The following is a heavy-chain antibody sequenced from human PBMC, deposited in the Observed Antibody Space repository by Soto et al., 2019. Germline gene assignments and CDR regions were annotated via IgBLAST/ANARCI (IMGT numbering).Heavy chain of an antibody. Sequence: QLQLQESGPGLVKPSETLSLTCTVSGGSISSSSYYWGWIRQPPGKGLEWIGSIYYSGSTYYNPSLKSRVTISVDTSKNQFSLKLSSVTAADTAVYYCARVRQWSWFDPWGQGTLVTVSS. V-gene: IGHV4-39*01. CDR2: IYYSGST. CDR3: ARVRQWSWFDP. J-gene: IGHJ5*02. CDR1: GGSISSSSYY. D-gene: IGHD6-19*01.